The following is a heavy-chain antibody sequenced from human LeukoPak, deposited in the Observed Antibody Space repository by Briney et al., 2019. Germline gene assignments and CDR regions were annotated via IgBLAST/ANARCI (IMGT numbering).Heavy chain of an antibody. CDR3: ARDLTIFRARTTGDY. J-gene: IGHJ4*02. D-gene: IGHD3-3*01. V-gene: IGHV3-9*01. CDR2: ISWNSGSI. Sequence: QPGRSLRLSCAASGFTFDDYAMHWVRQAPGKGLEWVSGISWNSGSIGYADSVKGRFTISRDNAKNSLYLQMNSLRAEDTAVYYCARDLTIFRARTTGDYWGQGTLVTVSS. CDR1: GFTFDDYA.